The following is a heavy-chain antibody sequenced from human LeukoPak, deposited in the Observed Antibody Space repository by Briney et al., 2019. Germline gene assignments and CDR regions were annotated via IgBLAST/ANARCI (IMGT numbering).Heavy chain of an antibody. Sequence: PSETLSLTCTVSGGSISSSSYYWGWIRQPPGKGLEWIGRIYFSGTTYYNPSLKSRVTISVDTSKNQFSLRLSSVTAAETAVYYCARQRSGYSYGYGKFDYWGQGTLVTVSS. V-gene: IGHV4-39*01. D-gene: IGHD5-18*01. CDR2: IYFSGTT. CDR1: GGSISSSSYY. CDR3: ARQRSGYSYGYGKFDY. J-gene: IGHJ4*02.